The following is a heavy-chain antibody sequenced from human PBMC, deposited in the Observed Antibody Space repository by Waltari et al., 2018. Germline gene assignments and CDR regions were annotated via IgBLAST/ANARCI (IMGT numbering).Heavy chain of an antibody. Sequence: EVQLVESGGGLVQPGGSLRLSCAASGFTFSSYDMNWVRPAPGKGLAWVSYITSSGRTIYYADSVKGRFTISRDNAKNSLYLQMNSLRAEDTAVYYCAREGVYYGSGGGYFDYWGQGTLVTVSS. D-gene: IGHD3-10*01. J-gene: IGHJ4*02. V-gene: IGHV3-48*03. CDR3: AREGVYYGSGGGYFDY. CDR2: ITSSGRTI. CDR1: GFTFSSYD.